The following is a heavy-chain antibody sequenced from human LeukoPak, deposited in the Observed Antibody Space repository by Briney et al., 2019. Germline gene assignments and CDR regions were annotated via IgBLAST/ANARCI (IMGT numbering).Heavy chain of an antibody. V-gene: IGHV3-9*01. Sequence: GGSLRLSCTASGFTFGDYAMHWVRQAPGKGLEWVSGISWNSGSIGYADSVKGRFTISRDNAKNSLYLQMNSLRAEDTALYYCAKDIGPEYYYDSSGYDYWGQGTLVTVSS. CDR1: GFTFGDYA. CDR3: AKDIGPEYYYDSSGYDY. CDR2: ISWNSGSI. D-gene: IGHD3-22*01. J-gene: IGHJ4*02.